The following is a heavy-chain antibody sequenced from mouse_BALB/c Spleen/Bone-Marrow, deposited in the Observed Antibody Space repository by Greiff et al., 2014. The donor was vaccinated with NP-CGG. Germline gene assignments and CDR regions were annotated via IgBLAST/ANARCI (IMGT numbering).Heavy chain of an antibody. D-gene: IGHD2-14*01. Sequence: LKESGPELVKPGASVKMSCKASGYTFTSYVMHWVKQKPGQGLEWIGYINPYNDGTKYNEKFKGKATLTSDKSSSTAYMELSSLTSEDSAVYYCAGYDWYFDVWGAGTTVTVSS. J-gene: IGHJ1*01. CDR3: AGYDWYFDV. CDR2: INPYNDGT. V-gene: IGHV1-14*01. CDR1: GYTFTSYV.